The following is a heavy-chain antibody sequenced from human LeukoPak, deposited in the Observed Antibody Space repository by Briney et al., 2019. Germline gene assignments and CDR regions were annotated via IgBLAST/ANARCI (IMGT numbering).Heavy chain of an antibody. V-gene: IGHV3-23*01. Sequence: GGSLRLSCAASGVTFTTYAMSWVRQAPGKGLEWVSAISGSGGSTHYADSVKGRFTISRDNSKNTLYLQMNSLKTEDTAVYYCTTEGYDFWSGYYGVDYWGQGTLVTVSS. J-gene: IGHJ4*02. CDR3: TTEGYDFWSGYYGVDY. CDR1: GVTFTTYA. CDR2: ISGSGGST. D-gene: IGHD3-3*01.